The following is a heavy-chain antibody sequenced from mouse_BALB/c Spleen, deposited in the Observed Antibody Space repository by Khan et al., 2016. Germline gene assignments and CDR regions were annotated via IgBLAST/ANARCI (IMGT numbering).Heavy chain of an antibody. CDR3: ARSRLGAIDY. CDR1: GYAFTNYL. CDR2: INPGSGGT. D-gene: IGHD2-10*02. Sequence: QVQLKQSGAELVRPGTSVKVSCKASGYAFTNYLIEWVKQRPGQGLEWIGVINPGSGGTNYNEKFKGKATLTADKSSSTAYMQLSSLTSDDSAVFFCARSRLGAIDYWGQGTSVTVSS. J-gene: IGHJ4*01. V-gene: IGHV1-54*01.